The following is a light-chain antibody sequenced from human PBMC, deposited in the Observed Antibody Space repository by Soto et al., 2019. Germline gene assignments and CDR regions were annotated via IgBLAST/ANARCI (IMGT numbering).Light chain of an antibody. CDR2: RNN. J-gene: IGLJ1*01. Sequence: QSVLTQPPSASGTPGQRVTISCSGSSSNIGSHYVYWYQQLPGTAPKLLIYRNNQRPSGVPDRFSGSKSGTSASLAITGLRSEDEADYLCAAWDDSLSANFVFGAGTKLTVL. V-gene: IGLV1-47*01. CDR3: AAWDDSLSANFV. CDR1: SSNIGSHY.